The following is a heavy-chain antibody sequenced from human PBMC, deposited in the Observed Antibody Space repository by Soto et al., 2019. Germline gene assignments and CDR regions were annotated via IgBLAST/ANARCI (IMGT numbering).Heavy chain of an antibody. J-gene: IGHJ4*02. CDR1: GYTFNGYY. CDR3: ARKVRDYNFDY. V-gene: IGHV1-2*02. CDR2: TNPDTAVT. Sequence: QVLLVQSGAEVRKPGASVKVSCKASGYTFNGYYMHWVRQAPGQGLEWMGWTNPDTAVTKYAEKFQGRVTMTRDSSISPAYMELSRLRSDDTAFYYCARKVRDYNFDYWGQGALVTVSS. D-gene: IGHD4-17*01.